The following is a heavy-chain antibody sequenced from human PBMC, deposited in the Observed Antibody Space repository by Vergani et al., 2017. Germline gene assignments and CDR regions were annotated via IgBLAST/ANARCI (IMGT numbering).Heavy chain of an antibody. CDR3: ARAGCIETCYMSNWLDS. D-gene: IGHD3-9*01. CDR1: GFSFNSYW. Sequence: DVHLAESGGGFFQPGGSLRLSCSASGFSFNSYWMHWVRQVPGKGLLWVSRIKSDGSITAYADSVKGRFTISRDNAQNPLYLQMNRLRVEDTGVYYCARAGCIETCYMSNWLDSWGQGTLVTVSS. CDR2: IKSDGSIT. V-gene: IGHV3-74*03. J-gene: IGHJ5*01.